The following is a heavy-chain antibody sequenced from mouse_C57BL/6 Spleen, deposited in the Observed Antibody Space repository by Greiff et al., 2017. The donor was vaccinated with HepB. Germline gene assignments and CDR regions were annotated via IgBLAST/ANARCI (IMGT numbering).Heavy chain of an antibody. Sequence: QVQLQQPGAELVMPGASVKLSCKASGYTFTSYWMHWVKQRPEQGLEWIGEINPSDSYTNYNQKFKGKSTLTVDKSSSTAYMQLSSLTSEDSAVYYCARSELGFAYWGQGTLVTVSA. V-gene: IGHV1-69*01. CDR3: ARSELGFAY. D-gene: IGHD4-1*01. CDR2: INPSDSYT. CDR1: GYTFTSYW. J-gene: IGHJ3*01.